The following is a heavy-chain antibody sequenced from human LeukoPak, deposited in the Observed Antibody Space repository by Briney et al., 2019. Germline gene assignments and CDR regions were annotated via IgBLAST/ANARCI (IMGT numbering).Heavy chain of an antibody. V-gene: IGHV3-30*18. CDR2: ISYDGSNK. CDR3: AKEVWRYSYGTVLDY. J-gene: IGHJ4*02. CDR1: GFTFSSYG. D-gene: IGHD5-18*01. Sequence: GGSLRLSCAASGFTFSSYGMHWVRQAPGKGLEWVAVISYDGSNKYYADSVKGRFTISRDNSKNTLYLQMNSLRAEDTAVYYCAKEVWRYSYGTVLDYWGQGTLVTVSS.